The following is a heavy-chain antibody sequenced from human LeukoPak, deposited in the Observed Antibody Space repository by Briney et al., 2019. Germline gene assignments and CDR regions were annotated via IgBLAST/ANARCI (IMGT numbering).Heavy chain of an antibody. D-gene: IGHD6-13*01. CDR1: GYTFTGYY. Sequence: ASVKVSCKASGYTFTGYYMHWVRQAPGQGLEWMGWINPNSGGTNYAQKFQGRVTMTSDTSISTAYMELSGLRSDDTAVYYCARASISAAGPGLIDYWGQGTLVTVSS. J-gene: IGHJ4*02. CDR3: ARASISAAGPGLIDY. V-gene: IGHV1-2*02. CDR2: INPNSGGT.